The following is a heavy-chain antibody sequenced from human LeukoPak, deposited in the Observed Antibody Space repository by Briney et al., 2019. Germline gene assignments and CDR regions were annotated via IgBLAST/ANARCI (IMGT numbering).Heavy chain of an antibody. Sequence: GGSLRLSCAASGFTFSSYGMHWVRQAPGKGLEWVAFIRYDGSNKYYADSVKGRFTISRDNSKNTLYLQMNSLRAEDTAVYYCATEFIAAAGIFDYWGQGTLVTVSS. D-gene: IGHD6-13*01. J-gene: IGHJ4*02. V-gene: IGHV3-30*02. CDR2: IRYDGSNK. CDR3: ATEFIAAAGIFDY. CDR1: GFTFSSYG.